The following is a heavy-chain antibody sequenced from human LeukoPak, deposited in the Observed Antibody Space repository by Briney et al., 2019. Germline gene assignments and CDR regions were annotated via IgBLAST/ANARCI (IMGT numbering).Heavy chain of an antibody. J-gene: IGHJ5*02. Sequence: KPGGSLRLSCAASGFTFSSYSMNWVRQAPGKGLEWVSSISSSSSYIYYADSVKGRFTISRDNSKNTLYLQMNSLRAEDTAVYYCAKGPTYSSSSGPWFDPWGQGTLVTVSS. CDR2: ISSSSSYI. D-gene: IGHD6-6*01. V-gene: IGHV3-21*01. CDR1: GFTFSSYS. CDR3: AKGPTYSSSSGPWFDP.